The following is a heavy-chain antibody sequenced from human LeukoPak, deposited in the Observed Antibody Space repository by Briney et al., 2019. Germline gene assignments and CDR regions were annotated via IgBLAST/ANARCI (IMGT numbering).Heavy chain of an antibody. J-gene: IGHJ6*03. Sequence: ASVKVSCKASGYTFTGYYMHWVRQAPGQGLEWMGRINPNSGGTNYAQKFQGRVTMTRDTSISTAYMELSRLRSDDTAVYYCARATEYQLHYHYYDMDVWGKGTTVTVSS. CDR3: ARATEYQLHYHYYDMDV. CDR2: INPNSGGT. V-gene: IGHV1-2*06. CDR1: GYTFTGYY. D-gene: IGHD2-2*01.